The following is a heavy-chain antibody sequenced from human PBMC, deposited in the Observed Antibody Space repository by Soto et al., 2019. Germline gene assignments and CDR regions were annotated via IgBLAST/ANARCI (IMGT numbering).Heavy chain of an antibody. V-gene: IGHV1-18*01. CDR3: AREGPNHHLS. D-gene: IGHD3-3*02. J-gene: IGHJ5*02. Sequence: QVQLVQSGAEVKKPGASVKVSCKASSYTFTSYGFSWVRQAPGQGLEWMGWITAYNGNTKYAQKWQGRVTMTTDTSTSTAYMKLRSIRSDDTAVYYCAREGPNHHLSWGQGTLVTVSS. CDR1: SYTFTSYG. CDR2: ITAYNGNT.